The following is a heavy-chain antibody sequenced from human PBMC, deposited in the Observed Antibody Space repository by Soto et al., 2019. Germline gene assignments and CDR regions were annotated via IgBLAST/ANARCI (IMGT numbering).Heavy chain of an antibody. CDR1: GFILSSYS. J-gene: IGHJ4*02. CDR3: VGGYYFDY. CDR2: ISGSSSTI. Sequence: GGSLRLSCAASGFILSSYSMNWVRQAPGKGLEWFSYISGSSSTIDYADSVKGRFTISRDNAKNSLYLQMDSLRTEDTAVYYCVGGYYFDYWGQGALVTVSS. V-gene: IGHV3-48*01.